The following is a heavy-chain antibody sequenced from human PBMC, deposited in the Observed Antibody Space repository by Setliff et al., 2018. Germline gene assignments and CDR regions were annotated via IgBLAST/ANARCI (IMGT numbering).Heavy chain of an antibody. Sequence: PSETLSLTCAVSGGSISNTFYYWTWIRQPAGKGLEWIGQIYTSWSTNYNSSLKSRVTISVDTSKNQFSLQLSSVTAADTAVYYCARMSGFLYIDVWGKGTTVTVSS. J-gene: IGHJ6*04. V-gene: IGHV4-61*09. CDR2: IYTSWST. D-gene: IGHD3-3*01. CDR1: GGSISNTFYY. CDR3: ARMSGFLYIDV.